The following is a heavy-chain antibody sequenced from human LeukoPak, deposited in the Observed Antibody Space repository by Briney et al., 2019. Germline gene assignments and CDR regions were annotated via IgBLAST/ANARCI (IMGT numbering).Heavy chain of an antibody. CDR2: INHSGST. D-gene: IGHD6-6*01. CDR1: GGSFSGYY. CDR3: AREYSSSSGRRAFDF. Sequence: PSETLSLTCAVYGGSFSGYYWSWIRQPPGKGLEWIGEINHSGSTNYNPSLKSRVTTLVDTSKNQFSLRLSSVTAADTAVYYCAREYSSSSGRRAFDFWGQGTMVTVSS. V-gene: IGHV4-34*01. J-gene: IGHJ3*01.